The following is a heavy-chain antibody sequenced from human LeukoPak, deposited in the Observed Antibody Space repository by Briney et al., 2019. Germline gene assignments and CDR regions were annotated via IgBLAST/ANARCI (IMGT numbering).Heavy chain of an antibody. V-gene: IGHV3-30*18. CDR3: AKLLGWELDY. CDR2: ISYDGSNK. J-gene: IGHJ4*02. Sequence: GGSLRLSCAASGFTFSSYGMHWVRQAPGKGLEWVAVISYDGSNKYYADSVKGRFTISRDNSKNTLYLQMNSLRAEDTAVCYCAKLLGWELDYWGQGTLVTVSS. CDR1: GFTFSSYG. D-gene: IGHD1-26*01.